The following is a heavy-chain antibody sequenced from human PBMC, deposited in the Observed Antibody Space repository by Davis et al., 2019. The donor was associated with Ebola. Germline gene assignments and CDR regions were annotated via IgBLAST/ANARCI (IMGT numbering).Heavy chain of an antibody. CDR1: GGSISSSSYY. J-gene: IGHJ4*02. CDR3: ANDKRWYSGSYYFDY. CDR2: IYYSGST. Sequence: SETLSLTCTVSGGSISSSSYYWSWIRQPPGKGLEWIGYIYYSGSTNYNPSLKSRVTISVDTSKNQFSLKLRSVTGADTAVYYCANDKRWYSGSYYFDYWGQGTLVTVS. D-gene: IGHD1-26*01. V-gene: IGHV4-61*01.